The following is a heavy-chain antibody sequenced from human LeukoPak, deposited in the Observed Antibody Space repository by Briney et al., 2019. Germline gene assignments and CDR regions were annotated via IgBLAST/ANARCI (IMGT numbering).Heavy chain of an antibody. CDR2: IKQDGNEK. V-gene: IGHV3-7*04. CDR1: GFTVSSDF. CDR3: ARVNWATVTNFDY. Sequence: GGSLRLSCAASGFTVSSDFMTWVRQAPGKGLEWVANIKQDGNEKNSMDSVKGRFTISRDNAKNSLYLQMNSLRADDTAVYFCARVNWATVTNFDYWGQGALVTVSS. D-gene: IGHD4-17*01. J-gene: IGHJ4*02.